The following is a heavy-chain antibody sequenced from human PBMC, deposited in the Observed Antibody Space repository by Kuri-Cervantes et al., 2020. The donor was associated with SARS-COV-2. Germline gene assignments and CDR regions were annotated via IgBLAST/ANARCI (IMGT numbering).Heavy chain of an antibody. J-gene: IGHJ6*02. D-gene: IGHD3-22*01. CDR1: GFTFSSYS. V-gene: IGHV3-43*02. Sequence: GGSLRLSCAASGFTFSSYSMNWVRQAPGKGLEWVSLISGDGGSTYYADSVKGRFTISRDNSKNSLYLQMNSLKTEDTALYYCAKDWGYYDSSGYLMDVWGQGTTVTVSS. CDR3: AKDWGYYDSSGYLMDV. CDR2: ISGDGGST.